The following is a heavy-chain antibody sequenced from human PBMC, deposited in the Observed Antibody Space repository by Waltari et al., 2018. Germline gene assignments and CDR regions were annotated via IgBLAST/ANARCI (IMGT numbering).Heavy chain of an antibody. CDR3: ARDRGLRRLSTFEI. Sequence: QVQLVESGGGLVKPGGSLRLSCAASGFTFRDYYMSWIRQAPGKGLEWIGEINHSGSTNYNPSLKSRITISVDTSKSQFSLKLSSVTAADTAVYYCARDRGLRRLSTFEIWGQGTMVTVSS. J-gene: IGHJ3*02. V-gene: IGHV4-34*01. D-gene: IGHD3-16*02. CDR1: GFTFRDYY. CDR2: INHSGST.